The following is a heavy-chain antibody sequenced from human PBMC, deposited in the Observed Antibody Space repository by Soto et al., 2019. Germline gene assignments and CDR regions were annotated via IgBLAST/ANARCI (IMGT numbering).Heavy chain of an antibody. CDR1: GFTFSSYW. V-gene: IGHV3-7*05. Sequence: GGSLRLSCAASGFTFSSYWMSWVRQAPGKGLEWVANIKQDGSEKYYVDSVKGRFTISRDNAKNSLYLQMNSLRAEDTAVYYCARDLGTGTWIQLWFRGDGVSWFDPWGQGTLVTVSS. J-gene: IGHJ5*02. D-gene: IGHD5-18*01. CDR3: ARDLGTGTWIQLWFRGDGVSWFDP. CDR2: IKQDGSEK.